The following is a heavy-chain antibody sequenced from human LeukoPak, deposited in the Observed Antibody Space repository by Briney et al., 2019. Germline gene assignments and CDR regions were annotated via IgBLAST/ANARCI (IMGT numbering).Heavy chain of an antibody. CDR1: GGSISSGGYY. Sequence: SETLSLTCTVSGGSISSGGYYWSWIRQPPGKGLEWIGYIYHSGSTYYNPSLKSRVTISVDRSKNQFSLKLSSVTAADTAVYYCAREPYSSSWYADYWGQGTLVTVSS. CDR3: AREPYSSSWYADY. J-gene: IGHJ4*02. D-gene: IGHD6-13*01. CDR2: IYHSGST. V-gene: IGHV4-30-2*01.